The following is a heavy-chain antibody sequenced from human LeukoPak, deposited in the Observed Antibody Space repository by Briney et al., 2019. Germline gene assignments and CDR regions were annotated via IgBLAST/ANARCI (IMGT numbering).Heavy chain of an antibody. J-gene: IGHJ6*03. CDR3: ARLADCLGSSCYAGYFYYYYYMDV. CDR1: GGSISSYY. CDR2: IYFTGTT. D-gene: IGHD2-2*01. V-gene: IGHV4-59*08. Sequence: SETLSPTCTVSGGSISSYYWTWIRQSPGKGLEWIGYIYFTGTTHYNPSLKSRLSISVDTSNNQFSLRLSSVTAADTAVYYCARLADCLGSSCYAGYFYYYYYMDVWGRGTTVTVSS.